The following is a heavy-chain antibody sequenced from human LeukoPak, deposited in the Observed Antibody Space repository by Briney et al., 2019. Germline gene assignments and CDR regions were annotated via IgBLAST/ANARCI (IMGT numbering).Heavy chain of an antibody. Sequence: GGSLRLSCAASGFTVSSNYMSWVRQAPGKGLEWVSVIYSGGSTYYADAVKGRFTISRDNAKNSPYLQMDSLRAEDTALYYCARGGGITIFGVVIYMDVWGKGTTVTVSS. CDR2: IYSGGST. CDR1: GFTVSSNY. V-gene: IGHV3-53*01. J-gene: IGHJ6*03. D-gene: IGHD3-3*01. CDR3: ARGGGITIFGVVIYMDV.